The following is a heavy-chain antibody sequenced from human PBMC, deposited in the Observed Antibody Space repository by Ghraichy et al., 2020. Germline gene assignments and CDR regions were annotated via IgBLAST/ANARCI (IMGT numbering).Heavy chain of an antibody. CDR2: ISGSGGST. Sequence: GGSLRLSCAASGFTFSSYAMSWVRQAPGKGLEWVSAISGSGGSTYYADSVKGRFTISRDNSKNTLYLQMNSLRAEDTAVYYCAKNRGGGWVAGYCSSTSCQPGLDYWGQGTLVTVSS. D-gene: IGHD2-2*01. CDR1: GFTFSSYA. J-gene: IGHJ4*02. V-gene: IGHV3-23*01. CDR3: AKNRGGGWVAGYCSSTSCQPGLDY.